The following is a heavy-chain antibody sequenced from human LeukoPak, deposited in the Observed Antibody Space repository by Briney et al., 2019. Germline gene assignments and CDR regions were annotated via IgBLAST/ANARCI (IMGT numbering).Heavy chain of an antibody. CDR1: GYTLTGNY. V-gene: IGHV1-2*02. CDR3: ARGPSTAVTNRNYFDY. CDR2: INPNTGGT. Sequence: ASVKVSCKASGYTLTGNYMHWVRQAPGQGLEWMGWINPNTGGTNYAQKFQGRVTMTRETSISTAYMELSRLRSDDTAVYYCARGPSTAVTNRNYFDYWGQGILVTVSS. J-gene: IGHJ4*02. D-gene: IGHD4-11*01.